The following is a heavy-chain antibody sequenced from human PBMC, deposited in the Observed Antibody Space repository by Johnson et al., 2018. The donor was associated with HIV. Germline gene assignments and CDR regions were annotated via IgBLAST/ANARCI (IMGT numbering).Heavy chain of an antibody. D-gene: IGHD6-13*01. J-gene: IGHJ3*02. Sequence: EKLVEPGGGLAQPGGSLRLSRAASGLTFDAYGMSWVRQAPGKALEWVSGINWTGGSTGYADSVKGRFTISRDNANNSLYLQMNSLRAVDTALYYCAKKQAAAGTGGWAFDIWGQGTMVTVSS. CDR3: AKKQAAAGTGGWAFDI. CDR2: INWTGGST. V-gene: IGHV3-20*04. CDR1: GLTFDAYG.